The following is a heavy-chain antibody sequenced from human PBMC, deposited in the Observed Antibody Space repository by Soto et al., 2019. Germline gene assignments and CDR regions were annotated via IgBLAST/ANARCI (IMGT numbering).Heavy chain of an antibody. J-gene: IGHJ6*03. D-gene: IGHD3-3*01. CDR2: IIPILGIA. CDR3: ARGVTIFGVVTSNYYYYYLDV. Sequence: SVKGACKGAGEXYSSDTSSWGRKKTGKGLEWMGRIIPILGIANYAQKFQGRVTITADKSTSTAYMELSSLRSEDTAVYYCARGVTIFGVVTSNYYYYYLDVWGKGPMVTVXS. CDR1: GEXYSSDT. V-gene: IGHV1-69*02.